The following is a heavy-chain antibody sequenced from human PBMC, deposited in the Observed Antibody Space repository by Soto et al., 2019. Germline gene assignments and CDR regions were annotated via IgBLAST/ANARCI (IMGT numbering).Heavy chain of an antibody. D-gene: IGHD2-15*01. Sequence: ESGGGLVQPGGSLKLSCAASGFTFSDSAMRWVRQSSGKGLEWLGLIRSTANNHATVYAASLKGRFTISRDDSKNTAYLQMNSLKTEDTAVYYCTRFGGNYDYWGQGTLVTVSS. V-gene: IGHV3-73*01. J-gene: IGHJ4*02. CDR3: TRFGGNYDY. CDR1: GFTFSDSA. CDR2: IRSTANNHAT.